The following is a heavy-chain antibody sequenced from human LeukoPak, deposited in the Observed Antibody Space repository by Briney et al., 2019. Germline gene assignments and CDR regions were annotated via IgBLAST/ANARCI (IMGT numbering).Heavy chain of an antibody. Sequence: GASIRVSCKASGYIFTDYYIHWVRQAPGQALEWMGWINPNSGAAKYREKFQGRITMTRDTSISTVYMALTGLRSDDTALYYCLRGGTFDYWGQVILVTVSS. CDR2: INPNSGAA. J-gene: IGHJ4*02. D-gene: IGHD1-1*01. V-gene: IGHV1-2*02. CDR1: GYIFTDYY. CDR3: LRGGTFDY.